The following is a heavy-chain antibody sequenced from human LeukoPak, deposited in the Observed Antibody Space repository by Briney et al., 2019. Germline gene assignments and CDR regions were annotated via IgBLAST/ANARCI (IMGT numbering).Heavy chain of an antibody. Sequence: SETLSLTCTVSGGSISSSSYYWGWIRQPPGKGLEWIGSIYYSGSTYYNPSLKSRVTISVDTSKNQFSLKLSSVTAADTAVYYCARDCSGGSCYSGRYYYYYMDVWGKGTTVTVSS. CDR2: IYYSGST. CDR1: GGSISSSSYY. J-gene: IGHJ6*03. CDR3: ARDCSGGSCYSGRYYYYYMDV. D-gene: IGHD2-15*01. V-gene: IGHV4-39*07.